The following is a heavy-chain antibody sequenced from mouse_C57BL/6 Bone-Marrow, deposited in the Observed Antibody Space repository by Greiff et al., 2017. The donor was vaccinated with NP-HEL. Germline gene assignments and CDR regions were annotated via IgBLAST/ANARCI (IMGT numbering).Heavy chain of an antibody. Sequence: DVQLQESGAELVKPGASVKLSCTASGFNIKDYYMHWVKQRTEQGLEWIGRIDPEDGETKYAPKFQGKATITADTSSNTAYLQLSVLTSEDTAVYYCARGTTVVALYWYFDVWGTGTTVTVSS. V-gene: IGHV14-2*01. CDR3: ARGTTVVALYWYFDV. CDR2: IDPEDGET. CDR1: GFNIKDYY. J-gene: IGHJ1*03. D-gene: IGHD1-1*01.